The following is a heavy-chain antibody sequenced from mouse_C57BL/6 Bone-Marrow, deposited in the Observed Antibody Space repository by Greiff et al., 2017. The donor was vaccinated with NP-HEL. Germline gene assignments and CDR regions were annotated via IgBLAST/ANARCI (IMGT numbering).Heavy chain of an antibody. Sequence: EVQLVESGPGLVKPSQSLSLTCSVTGYSITSGHYWNWIRQFPGNKLEWMGYISYDGSNNYNPSLKNRISITRDTSKNQFFLKLNSVTTEDTATYYCAREDSNYVWFAYWGQGTLVTVSA. CDR1: GYSITSGHY. V-gene: IGHV3-6*01. J-gene: IGHJ3*01. CDR2: ISYDGSN. D-gene: IGHD2-5*01. CDR3: AREDSNYVWFAY.